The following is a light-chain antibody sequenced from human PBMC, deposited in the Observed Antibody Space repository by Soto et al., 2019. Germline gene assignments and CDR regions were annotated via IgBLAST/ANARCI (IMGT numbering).Light chain of an antibody. CDR2: AAS. J-gene: IGKJ1*01. Sequence: DTPMTESAPSLFSSVGDRVTITSLASQSFSSYLNWYQQKPGRPPKLLIYAASSLHSGVPSMFSGSGSGTDFPLTISSLQSEHFATYYCQQSYSTPLSFGQGTKVDIK. V-gene: IGKV1-39*01. CDR3: QQSYSTPLS. CDR1: QSFSSY.